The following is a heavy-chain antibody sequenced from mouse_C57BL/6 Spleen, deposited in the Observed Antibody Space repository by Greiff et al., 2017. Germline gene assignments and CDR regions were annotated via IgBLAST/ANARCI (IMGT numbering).Heavy chain of an antibody. J-gene: IGHJ2*01. Sequence: VQLQQPGAELVKPGASVKMSCKASGYTFTSYWITWVKQRPGQGLEWIGDIYPGSGSTNYNEKFKSKATLTVDTSSSTAYMQLSSLTSEDSAVYYCERYPYYYGSSYGASAYWGQGTTLTVSS. CDR1: GYTFTSYW. V-gene: IGHV1-55*01. D-gene: IGHD1-1*01. CDR2: IYPGSGST. CDR3: ERYPYYYGSSYGASAY.